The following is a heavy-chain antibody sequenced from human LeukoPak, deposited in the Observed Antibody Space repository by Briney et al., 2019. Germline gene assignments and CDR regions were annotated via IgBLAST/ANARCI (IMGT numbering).Heavy chain of an antibody. CDR1: GYTFTGYY. J-gene: IGHJ5*02. CDR3: ARDGEPPATWFDP. V-gene: IGHV1-2*02. Sequence: EASVKVSCKASGYTFTGYYMHWVRQAPGQGLEWMGWINPNSGGTNYAQKFQGRVTMTRGTSISTAYMELSRLRSDDTAVYYCARDGEPPATWFDPWGQGTLVTVSS. D-gene: IGHD1-14*01. CDR2: INPNSGGT.